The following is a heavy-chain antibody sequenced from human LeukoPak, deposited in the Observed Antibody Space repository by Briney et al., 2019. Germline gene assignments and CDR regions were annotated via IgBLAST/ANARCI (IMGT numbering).Heavy chain of an antibody. J-gene: IGHJ5*02. D-gene: IGHD3-3*02. CDR1: GFTFSSYS. V-gene: IGHV3-21*01. CDR3: ARDLERLSISSPFDP. CDR2: INSSSSYI. Sequence: GGSLRLSCAASGFTFSSYSMNWVRQAPGKGLEWVSSINSSSSYIYYADSVKGRFTISRDNAKNSLYLQMNSLRAEDTAVYYCARDLERLSISSPFDPWGQGTLVTVSS.